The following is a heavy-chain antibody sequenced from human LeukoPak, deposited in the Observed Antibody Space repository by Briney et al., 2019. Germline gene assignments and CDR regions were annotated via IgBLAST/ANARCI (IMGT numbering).Heavy chain of an antibody. Sequence: PGRSLRLSCTASGSTFGDYAMSWVRQAPGKGLEWVGFIRSKAYGGTTEYAASVKGRFTISRDDSKSIAYLQMNSLKTEDTAVYYCTRDTGDGFDYWGQGTLVTVSS. CDR2: IRSKAYGGTT. V-gene: IGHV3-49*04. CDR1: GSTFGDYA. D-gene: IGHD7-27*01. J-gene: IGHJ4*02. CDR3: TRDTGDGFDY.